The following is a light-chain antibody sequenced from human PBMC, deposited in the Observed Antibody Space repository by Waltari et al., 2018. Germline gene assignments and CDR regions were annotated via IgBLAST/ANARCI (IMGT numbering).Light chain of an antibody. Sequence: QSALTQPASVSGSPRQSITISCTGTNSDIGGYRYVSWYQHHSVKAPKLMIFSVSDRHSVVSNRFSGSKSGNTASLTISGLQAENESDYYCSSFTSSGTWVFGGGTRVTVL. CDR1: NSDIGGYRY. CDR3: SSFTSSGTWV. CDR2: SVS. J-gene: IGLJ3*02. V-gene: IGLV2-14*03.